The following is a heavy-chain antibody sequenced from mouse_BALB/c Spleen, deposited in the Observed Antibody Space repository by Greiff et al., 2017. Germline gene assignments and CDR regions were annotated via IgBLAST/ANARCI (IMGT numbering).Heavy chain of an antibody. CDR2: ISSGGST. CDR1: GFTFSSYA. CDR3: ARDWDGPWFAY. V-gene: IGHV5-6-5*01. Sequence: EVQLVESGGGLVKPGGSLKLSCAASGFTFSSYAMSWVRQTPEKRLEWVASISSGGSTYYPDSVKGRFTISRDNARNILYLQMSSLRSEDTAMYYCARDWDGPWFAYWGQGTLVTVSA. J-gene: IGHJ3*01. D-gene: IGHD4-1*01.